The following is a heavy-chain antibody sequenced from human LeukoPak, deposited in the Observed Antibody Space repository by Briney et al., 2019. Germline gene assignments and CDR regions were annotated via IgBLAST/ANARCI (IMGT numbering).Heavy chain of an antibody. J-gene: IGHJ4*02. CDR1: GGSISSYY. CDR3: ARGLRRAAAACMGPRGGDRKWDY. V-gene: IGHV4-59*12. D-gene: IGHD6-13*01. Sequence: SETLSLTCTVSGGSISSYYWSWIRQPPGKGLERIGYIYYSWSTNYNPSLKSRVTISVDTSKNQFSLKLSSVTAADTAVYYCARGLRRAAAACMGPRGGDRKWDYWGQGTLVTVSS. CDR2: IYYSWST.